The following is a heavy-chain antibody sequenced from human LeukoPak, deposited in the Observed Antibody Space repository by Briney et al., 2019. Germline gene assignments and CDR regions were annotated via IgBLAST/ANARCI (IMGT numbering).Heavy chain of an antibody. CDR2: IKQDGGET. CDR1: GFTFSSYG. J-gene: IGHJ4*02. CDR3: ARNSPLYNDFLSGYYCDS. V-gene: IGHV3-7*01. D-gene: IGHD3-3*01. Sequence: GGSLRLSCAASGFTFSSYGMHWVRQAPGKGLEWVANIKQDGGETYYVDSVKGRFTISRDNAKNSLYLQMNSLRAEDTAVYYCARNSPLYNDFLSGYYCDSWGQGTLVTVSS.